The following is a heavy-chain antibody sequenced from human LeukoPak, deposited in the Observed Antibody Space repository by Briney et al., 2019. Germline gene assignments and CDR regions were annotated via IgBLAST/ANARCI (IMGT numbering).Heavy chain of an antibody. D-gene: IGHD1-1*01. V-gene: IGHV3-21*01. Sequence: PGGSLRLSCAASGFTFSSYSINWVRQAPGKGLEWVSSISSSSSYIYYADSVKGRFTISRDNAKNSLYLQMNSLRAEDTAVYYCARSGRGTTAAFDIWGQGTMVTVSS. CDR1: GFTFSSYS. CDR2: ISSSSSYI. CDR3: ARSGRGTTAAFDI. J-gene: IGHJ3*02.